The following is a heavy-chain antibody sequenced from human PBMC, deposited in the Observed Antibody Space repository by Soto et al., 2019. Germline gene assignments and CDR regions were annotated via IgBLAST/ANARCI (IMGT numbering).Heavy chain of an antibody. D-gene: IGHD6-6*01. V-gene: IGHV3-66*01. CDR2: IYSGGST. CDR3: ALTSRYNWFDL. CDR1: GFTVSSNY. J-gene: IGHJ5*02. Sequence: EVQLVESGGGLVQPGGSLRLSCAASGFTVSSNYMSWVRQAPGKGLEWVSVIYSGGSTYYADSVKGRFTISRNNSKNTLHLQMNSRRAEDTAVYDRALTSRYNWFDLWGQGTLVTASS.